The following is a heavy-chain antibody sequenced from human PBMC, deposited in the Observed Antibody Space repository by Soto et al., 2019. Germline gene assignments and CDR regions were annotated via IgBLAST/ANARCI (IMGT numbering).Heavy chain of an antibody. D-gene: IGHD6-13*01. CDR1: GYTFTSYG. J-gene: IGHJ6*02. CDR3: ARDAGHSRSWYSNRYYYGMDV. CDR2: ISAYNGNT. V-gene: IGHV1-18*01. Sequence: ASVKVSCKASGYTFTSYGISWVRQAPGQGLEWMGWISAYNGNTNYAQKLQGRVTMTTDTSTSTAYMELRSLRSDDTAVYYCARDAGHSRSWYSNRYYYGMDVWGQGTTVTVS.